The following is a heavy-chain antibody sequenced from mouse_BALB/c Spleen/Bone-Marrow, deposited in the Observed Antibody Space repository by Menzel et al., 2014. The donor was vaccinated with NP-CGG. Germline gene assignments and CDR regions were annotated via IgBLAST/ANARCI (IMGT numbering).Heavy chain of an antibody. CDR2: IDPANGNT. Sequence: EVQLQQSGAELVKPGASVKLSCSASGFNIKDTYMHWVKQRPEQGLEWIGRIDPANGNTKYDPKFQDKATITADTSSNTVDLQLSSLTFEDTAVYYCARQEFAIYWYFDVWGAGTTVTASS. CDR3: ARQEFAIYWYFDV. J-gene: IGHJ1*01. V-gene: IGHV14-3*02. D-gene: IGHD1-3*01. CDR1: GFNIKDTY.